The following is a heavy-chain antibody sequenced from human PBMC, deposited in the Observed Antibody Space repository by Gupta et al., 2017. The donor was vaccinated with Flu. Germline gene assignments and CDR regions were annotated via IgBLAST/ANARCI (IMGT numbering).Heavy chain of an antibody. CDR3: ARDLGGWELRNYFDY. J-gene: IGHJ4*02. Sequence: QVQLVESGGGLVKPGGPLRLSCAASGFTFSDYYMSWIRQAPGKGLEWVSYISSSSSYTNYADSVKGRFTISRDNAKNSLYLQMNSLRAEDTAVYYCARDLGGWELRNYFDYWGQGTLVTVSS. D-gene: IGHD1-26*01. V-gene: IGHV3-11*05. CDR1: GFTFSDYY. CDR2: ISSSSSYT.